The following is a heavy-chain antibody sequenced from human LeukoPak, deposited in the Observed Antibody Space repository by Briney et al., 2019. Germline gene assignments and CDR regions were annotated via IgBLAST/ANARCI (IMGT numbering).Heavy chain of an antibody. CDR1: GFMFSDEY. V-gene: IGHV3-11*01. Sequence: GGSLRLSCAASGFMFSDEYMSWIRQAPGKGLEWVSYISNSGDFIAYADSVKGRFTISRDNAKNCLFLQMNSLRAEDTAVYYCARARGTGPGAHFDYWGQGTLVIVSS. CDR3: ARARGTGPGAHFDY. J-gene: IGHJ4*02. D-gene: IGHD3-10*01. CDR2: ISNSGDFI.